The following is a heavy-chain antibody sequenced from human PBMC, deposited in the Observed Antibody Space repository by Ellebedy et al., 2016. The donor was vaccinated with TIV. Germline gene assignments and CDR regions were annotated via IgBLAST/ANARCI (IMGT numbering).Heavy chain of an antibody. CDR1: GYTFINYG. D-gene: IGHD3-10*02. Sequence: AASVKVSCKASGYTFINYGISWVRQAPGQGLEWMGWISAYNGNTNYAQKLQGRVIMTTDTSTSTASMELRSLRSDDTAVYYCARDHMFGGHLVQYWYFDLWGRGTLVTVSS. V-gene: IGHV1-18*01. J-gene: IGHJ2*01. CDR3: ARDHMFGGHLVQYWYFDL. CDR2: ISAYNGNT.